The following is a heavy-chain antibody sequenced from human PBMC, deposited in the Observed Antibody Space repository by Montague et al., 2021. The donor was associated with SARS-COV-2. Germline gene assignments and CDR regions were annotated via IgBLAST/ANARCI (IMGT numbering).Heavy chain of an antibody. CDR1: LHCGVVEL. J-gene: IGHJ6*02. CDR3: SRGSREDCSSTSCQTWGYYGMDV. Sequence: SETLSLTCAVSLHCGVVELWRRSEEPPSELQSPPELVCRLLRANYNPSLKRRVTISVDTSKNQFSLKLSSVTAADTAVYYCSRGSREDCSSTSCQTWGYYGMDVWVQGTTVTVSS. D-gene: IGHD2-2*01. CDR2: LVCRLLRA. V-gene: IGHV4-59*02.